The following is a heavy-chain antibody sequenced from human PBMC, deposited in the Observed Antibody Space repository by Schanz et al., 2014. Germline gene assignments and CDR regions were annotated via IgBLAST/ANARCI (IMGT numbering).Heavy chain of an antibody. V-gene: IGHV1-69*02. J-gene: IGHJ3*02. Sequence: QLQLVQSGAEVKKPGSSMKVSCKASGGTFSTYPINWLRQAPGQGLEWMGRIIPIHGIVNYAQRFQDRVRITADKSTSTAYMELSSLRSDDTAVYYCARGGGTEDVFDIWGQGTMVTVSS. CDR3: ARGGGTEDVFDI. CDR1: GGTFSTYP. D-gene: IGHD1-1*01. CDR2: IIPIHGIV.